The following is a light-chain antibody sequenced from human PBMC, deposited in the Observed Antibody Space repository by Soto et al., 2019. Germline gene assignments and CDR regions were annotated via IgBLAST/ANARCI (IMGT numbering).Light chain of an antibody. Sequence: IPVTPFSFSLFSSVGARVTITCPASQSISSWLAWYQQKPGKAPKLLIYKASTLETGVPSRFSGSGSGTEFTLSISSLQPDDFGTYYCQEYNAYSMTFGQGTRLEIK. V-gene: IGKV1-5*03. CDR2: KAS. J-gene: IGKJ5*01. CDR3: QEYNAYSMT. CDR1: QSISSW.